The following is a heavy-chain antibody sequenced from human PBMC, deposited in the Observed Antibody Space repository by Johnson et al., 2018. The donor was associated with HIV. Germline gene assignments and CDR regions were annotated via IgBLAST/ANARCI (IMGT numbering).Heavy chain of an antibody. CDR3: AKELADSSGYYADAFDI. CDR2: LSFYGINK. CDR1: GFTFDDNA. Sequence: QVQLVESGGGVVRPGGSLRLSCAASGFTFDDNALSWAGQPQGKGLGWVAVLSFYGINKYHADSVKGRSPIPRDNSKNTLYLQMNSLRAGATAVYYCAKELADSSGYYADAFDIWGQGTMVTVSS. D-gene: IGHD3-22*01. V-gene: IGHV3-30*04. J-gene: IGHJ3*02.